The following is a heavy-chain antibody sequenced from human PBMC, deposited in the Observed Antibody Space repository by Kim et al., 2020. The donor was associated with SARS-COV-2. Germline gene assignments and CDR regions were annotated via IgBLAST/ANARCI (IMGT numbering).Heavy chain of an antibody. D-gene: IGHD6-13*01. J-gene: IGHJ4*02. CDR3: AVSWYYFDY. V-gene: IGHV3-11*06. CDR1: GFTFSSYY. Sequence: GGSLRLSCAASGFTFSSYYMSWIRQAPGKGLEWVSDINSSSSYTYYADAVKGRFTISRDYDKNSLYLQMNSLRAEDAAGYYCAVSWYYFDYWGQGTLVTVSS. CDR2: INSSSSYT.